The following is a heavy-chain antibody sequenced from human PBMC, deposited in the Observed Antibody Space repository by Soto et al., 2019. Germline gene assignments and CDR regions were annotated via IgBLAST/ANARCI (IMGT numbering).Heavy chain of an antibody. CDR1: GFTFRRSG. CDR2: IWYDGSNK. CDR3: ARERGYSHGPNYYYFGMDV. Sequence: WGCRRLSCAASGFTFRRSGMHWGRQAPGKGLEWVAVIWYDGSNKYYADSVKGRFTISRDNSKKTLYLQMNSLRAEDTAVYYCARERGYSHGPNYYYFGMDVRGQGTTVNVSS. J-gene: IGHJ6*02. D-gene: IGHD5-18*01. V-gene: IGHV3-33*01.